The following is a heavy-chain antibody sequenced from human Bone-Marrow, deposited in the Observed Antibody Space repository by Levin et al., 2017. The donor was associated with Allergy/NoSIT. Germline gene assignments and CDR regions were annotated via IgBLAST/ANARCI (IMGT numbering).Heavy chain of an antibody. Sequence: GGSLRLSCAASGFTFSSYAMSWVRQAPGKGLEWVSVINNSGGAAYYPDSVRGRFTISRDNSKNTLYLQMNSLRVEDTAVYYCVKHSGSYTGGYFDYWGQGTLVTVSS. V-gene: IGHV3-23*01. CDR2: INNSGGAA. CDR3: VKHSGSYTGGYFDY. J-gene: IGHJ4*02. D-gene: IGHD1-26*01. CDR1: GFTFSSYA.